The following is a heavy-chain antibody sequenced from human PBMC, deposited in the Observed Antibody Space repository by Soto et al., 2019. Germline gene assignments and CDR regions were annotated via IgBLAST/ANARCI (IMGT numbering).Heavy chain of an antibody. V-gene: IGHV3-23*01. J-gene: IGHJ4*02. CDR3: ARDLTTHDY. CDR1: GFTFSRHA. CDR2: LGTIGT. Sequence: PGGSLRLSCVGSGFTFSRHAMTWVRQAPGKGLEWVSTLGTIGTFYADSVKGRFTISRDDSKNTVTLQMNSLRAEDTAIYYCARDLTTHDYWGQGTVVTVSS.